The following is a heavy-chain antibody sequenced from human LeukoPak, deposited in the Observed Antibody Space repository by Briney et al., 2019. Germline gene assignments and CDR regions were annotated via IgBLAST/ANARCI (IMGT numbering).Heavy chain of an antibody. J-gene: IGHJ4*02. CDR3: AKDSALWFGEAGTFDY. V-gene: IGHV3-30*02. D-gene: IGHD3-10*01. CDR2: IHYDGNNK. CDR1: GFTFSSYG. Sequence: GGSLRLSCAASGFTFSSYGMHWVRQAPGKGLEWVAFIHYDGNNKYYADSVKGRFTISRDNSKNTLYLQMNSLRTEDTAVYYCAKDSALWFGEAGTFDYWGQGALVTVSS.